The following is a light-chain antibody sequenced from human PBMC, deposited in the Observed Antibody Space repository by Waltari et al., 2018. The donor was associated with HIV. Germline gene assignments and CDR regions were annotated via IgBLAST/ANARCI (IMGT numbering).Light chain of an antibody. J-gene: IGLJ3*02. CDR1: SSNIGAGYD. Sequence: QSVLTQPPSVSGAPGQRVTISCTGRSSNIGAGYDVHWYQQLPGTAPKLLIYGNSNRPSGCPDRFSGSKSVTSASLAITGLQPDDETDYYCQSYDSSLSNWLFGGGTKLTVL. CDR3: QSYDSSLSNWL. CDR2: GNS. V-gene: IGLV1-40*01.